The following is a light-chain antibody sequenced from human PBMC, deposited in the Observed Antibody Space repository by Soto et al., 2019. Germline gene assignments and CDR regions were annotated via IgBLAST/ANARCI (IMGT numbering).Light chain of an antibody. V-gene: IGLV1-51*01. CDR1: SSNIGGNS. J-gene: IGLJ1*01. Sequence: QTVVTQPPSVSAAPGQKVTISCCGRSSNIGGNSVSWYQQLPGTAPKLLIYDDNKRPSGIPDRFSGSKSGTSATLGITGFQTGDEADYYCGSWDSSLSAYVFGTGTKVTVL. CDR2: DDN. CDR3: GSWDSSLSAYV.